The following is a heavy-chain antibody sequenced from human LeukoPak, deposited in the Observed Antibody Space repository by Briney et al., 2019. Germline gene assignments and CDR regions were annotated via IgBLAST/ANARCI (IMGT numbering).Heavy chain of an antibody. V-gene: IGHV3-48*04. CDR3: ARGDDGAY. CDR1: RFTFDIYG. CDR2: ISSGSSPK. D-gene: IGHD3-16*01. Sequence: GGPLRLSCAASRFTFDIYGMNWIRQAPGKGLEWVSLISSGSSPKYYADSVRGRFTISRDNAKKSLYLQMNSLRVEDTAVYYCARGDDGAYWGQGTLVTVSS. J-gene: IGHJ4*02.